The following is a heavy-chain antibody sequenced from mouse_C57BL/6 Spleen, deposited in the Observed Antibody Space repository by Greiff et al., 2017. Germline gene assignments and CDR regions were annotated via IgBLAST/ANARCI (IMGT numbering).Heavy chain of an antibody. CDR1: GYTFTSYW. J-gene: IGHJ2*01. V-gene: IGHV1-52*01. CDR3: ARGGGPYFDY. D-gene: IGHD3-3*01. CDR2: IDPSDSET. Sequence: VKLQQPGAELVRPGSSVKLSCKASGYTFTSYWMHWVKQRPIQGLEWIGNIDPSDSETHYNQKFKDKATLTVDKSSSTAYMQLSSLTSEDSAVYYCARGGGPYFDYWGQGTTLTVSS.